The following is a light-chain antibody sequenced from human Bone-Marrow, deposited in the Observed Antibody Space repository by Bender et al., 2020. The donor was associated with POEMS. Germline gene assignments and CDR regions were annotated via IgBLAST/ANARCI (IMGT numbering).Light chain of an antibody. Sequence: SYELTQPSSVSVSPGQTVRITCSGNVLGENFAEWFRQRPGQAPELVIFADSERHLGIPDRFSGSTSGNTTTLTIRRVLTEDEADYYCLSGDEDNRVFGGGTKLTVL. CDR2: ADS. V-gene: IGLV3-22*01. CDR3: LSGDEDNRV. CDR1: VLGENF. J-gene: IGLJ2*01.